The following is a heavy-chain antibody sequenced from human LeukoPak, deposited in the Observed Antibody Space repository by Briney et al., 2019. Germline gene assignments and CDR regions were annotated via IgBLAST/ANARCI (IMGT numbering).Heavy chain of an antibody. CDR1: GFTFSTYA. V-gene: IGHV3-23*01. J-gene: IGHJ4*02. CDR3: ARREMTTNRCFDS. D-gene: IGHD5-24*01. CDR2: ISYSGGST. Sequence: GGSLRLSCAGSGFTFSTYAMSWVRQAPGKGLEWVSVISYSGGSTHYAGSVKGRFTISRDNSKNTLYLQMNSLRAEDTAVYYCARREMTTNRCFDSWGQGTLVTVSS.